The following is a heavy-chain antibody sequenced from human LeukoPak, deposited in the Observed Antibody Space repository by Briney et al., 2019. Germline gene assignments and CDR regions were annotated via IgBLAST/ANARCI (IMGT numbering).Heavy chain of an antibody. CDR1: GGSISSYY. V-gene: IGHV4-59*01. Sequence: SETLSLTCTVSGGSISSYYWSWIRQPPGKGLEWIGYIYYSGSTNYNPSLKSRVTISVDTSKNQFSLKLSSVTAADTTVYYCAREADDILTGYYLYWGQGTLVTVSS. D-gene: IGHD3-9*01. CDR3: AREADDILTGYYLY. J-gene: IGHJ4*02. CDR2: IYYSGST.